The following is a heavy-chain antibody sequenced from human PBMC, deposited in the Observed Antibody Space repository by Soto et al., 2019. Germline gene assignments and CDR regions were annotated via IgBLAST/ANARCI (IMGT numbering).Heavy chain of an antibody. CDR3: AGRYCTNGVCYTNYYDYFDV. J-gene: IGHJ6*03. D-gene: IGHD2-8*01. Sequence: EVQLLESGGGLVQPGGSLRLSCAASGFTFSTYAMSWVRQAPGKGLEWVSTIITSGGNTYYADSVQGRFTISRDNSKNTLYLQMKSLRARDTAVYYCAGRYCTNGVCYTNYYDYFDVWGKGTTVTVSS. V-gene: IGHV3-23*01. CDR2: IITSGGNT. CDR1: GFTFSTYA.